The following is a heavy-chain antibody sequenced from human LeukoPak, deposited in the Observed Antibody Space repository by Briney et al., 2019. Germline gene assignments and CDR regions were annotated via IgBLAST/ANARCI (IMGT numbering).Heavy chain of an antibody. Sequence: PSETLSLTCTVSGGSISSYYWSWIRQPPGKGLEWIGYIYYSGSTNYNPSLKSRVTISVDTSKNQFSLKLSSVTAADTAVYYCATVSSSYTSFDYWGQGTLVTVSS. CDR1: GGSISSYY. J-gene: IGHJ4*02. CDR2: IYYSGST. CDR3: ATVSSSYTSFDY. D-gene: IGHD6-13*01. V-gene: IGHV4-59*08.